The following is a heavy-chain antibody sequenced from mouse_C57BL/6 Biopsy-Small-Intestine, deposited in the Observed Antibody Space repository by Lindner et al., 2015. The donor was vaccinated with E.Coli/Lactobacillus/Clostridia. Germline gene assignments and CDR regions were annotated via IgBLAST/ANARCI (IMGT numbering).Heavy chain of an antibody. CDR2: IYPRSGNT. D-gene: IGHD2-5*01. J-gene: IGHJ4*01. CDR3: ARCGAYYSNYDAMDY. V-gene: IGHV1-81*01. CDR1: GYTFTSYG. Sequence: VQLQESGAELARPGASVKLPCKASGYTFTSYGISWVKQRAGQGLEWIGEIYPRSGNTYYNEKFKGKATLTADKSSSTAYMDLRSLTSEDSAVYFCARCGAYYSNYDAMDYWGQGTSVTVSS.